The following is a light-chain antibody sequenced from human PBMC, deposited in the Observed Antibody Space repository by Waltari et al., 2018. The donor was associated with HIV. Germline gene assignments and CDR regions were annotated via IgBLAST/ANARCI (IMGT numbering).Light chain of an antibody. CDR3: ASWEDSLHGPV. Sequence: QSVLTQPPSASGTPGQRVTVLCSGSSSNIGNNPVDWYQQLPGTAPKPLIYSNNQRPSGVPDRISGSKSGTSASLAIGGLQSDDEADYYCASWEDSLHGPVFGGGTKLTVL. CDR1: SSNIGNNP. V-gene: IGLV1-44*01. CDR2: SNN. J-gene: IGLJ2*01.